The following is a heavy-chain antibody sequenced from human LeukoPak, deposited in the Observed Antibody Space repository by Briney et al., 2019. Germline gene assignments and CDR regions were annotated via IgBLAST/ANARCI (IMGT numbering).Heavy chain of an antibody. CDR1: GGSISSHY. CDR3: ARETTVVTPGRSDVFDI. D-gene: IGHD4-23*01. Sequence: PSETLSPTCTVSGGSISSHYWNWIRQPPGKGLEWIGYIYYSGSTNYNPSLKSRVTISVDTSKNQFSLKLSSVTAADTAVYYCARETTVVTPGRSDVFDIWGQGTMVTVSS. V-gene: IGHV4-59*11. J-gene: IGHJ3*02. CDR2: IYYSGST.